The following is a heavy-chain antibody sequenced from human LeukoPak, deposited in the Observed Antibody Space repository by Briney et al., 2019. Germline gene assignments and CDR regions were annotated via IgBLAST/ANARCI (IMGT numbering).Heavy chain of an antibody. J-gene: IGHJ5*02. CDR2: INPSGGST. CDR1: GYTFTSYY. V-gene: IGHV1-46*01. D-gene: IGHD1-26*01. CDR3: AGTIVGATKWFDP. Sequence: ASVKVSCKASGYTFTSYYMHWVRQAPGQGLERMGIINPSGGSTSYAQKFQGRVTMTRDTSTSTVYMELSSLRSEDTAVYYCAGTIVGATKWFDPWGQGTLVTVSS.